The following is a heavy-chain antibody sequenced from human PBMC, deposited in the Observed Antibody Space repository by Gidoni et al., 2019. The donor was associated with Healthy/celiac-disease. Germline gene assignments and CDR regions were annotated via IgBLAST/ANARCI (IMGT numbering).Heavy chain of an antibody. CDR2: INHSGST. J-gene: IGHJ3*02. Sequence: QVQLQQWGAGLLKPSETLALTCAVYGGSCSGYYWSWIRQPPGKGLVWIVEINHSGSTNYNPSLKSRVTISVDTSKNQFSLKLSSVTAADTAVYYCAREVPVIVGATFAAFDIWGQGTMVTVSS. CDR3: AREVPVIVGATFAAFDI. D-gene: IGHD1-26*01. V-gene: IGHV4-34*01. CDR1: GGSCSGYY.